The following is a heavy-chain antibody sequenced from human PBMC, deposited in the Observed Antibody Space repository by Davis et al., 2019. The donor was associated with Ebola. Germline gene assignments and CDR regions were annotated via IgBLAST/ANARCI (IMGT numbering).Heavy chain of an antibody. J-gene: IGHJ4*02. D-gene: IGHD2-8*01. CDR1: GFTFSGSA. V-gene: IGHV3-73*01. CDR3: TGSMRGIDY. Sequence: GESLKISCAASGFTFSGSAMHWVRQASGKGLEWVGRIRSKANSYATAYAASVKGRFAISRDDSKNTAYQQMNSLKTEDTAVYYCTGSMRGIDYWGQGTLVTVSS. CDR2: IRSKANSYAT.